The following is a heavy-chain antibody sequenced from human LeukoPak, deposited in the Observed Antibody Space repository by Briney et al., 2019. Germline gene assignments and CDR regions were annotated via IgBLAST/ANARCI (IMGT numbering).Heavy chain of an antibody. J-gene: IGHJ6*03. CDR2: IYHSGST. CDR1: GYSISNRYY. Sequence: SETLSLTCTVSGYSISNRYYWGWIRQPPGKGLEWIGSIYHSGSTDYNASLKSRVTISVDTSKNQFSLKLSSVTDADTAMYYCARRQSYISRRIQYYYMDVWGEGTTVTVSS. V-gene: IGHV4-38-2*02. CDR3: ARRQSYISRRIQYYYMDV. D-gene: IGHD3-10*01.